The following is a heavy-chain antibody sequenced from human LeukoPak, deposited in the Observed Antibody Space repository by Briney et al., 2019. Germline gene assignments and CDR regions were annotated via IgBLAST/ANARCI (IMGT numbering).Heavy chain of an antibody. CDR1: GFTFSTYW. CDR2: IKQDGSEK. J-gene: IGHJ4*02. Sequence: GGSLRLSCAASGFTFSTYWMTWVRQAPGKGLEWVANIKQDGSEKYFVDSVKGRFSISRDNSKNTLYLQTNSLRAEDTAVYYCAKDGNSYGHTDYFDYWGQGTLVTVSS. D-gene: IGHD5-18*01. V-gene: IGHV3-7*01. CDR3: AKDGNSYGHTDYFDY.